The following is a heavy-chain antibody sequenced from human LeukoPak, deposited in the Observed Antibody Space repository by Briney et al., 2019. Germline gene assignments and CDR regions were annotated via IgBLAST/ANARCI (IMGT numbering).Heavy chain of an antibody. D-gene: IGHD2-15*01. CDR1: VFTFNNYT. Sequence: PVGSLRLSCAASVFTFNNYTMNCGRDAPGEGLGCGSSISRNVIYIKYVDSVKGRFTVSRDNAKNSLYLQMNSLRAEDTAVYYCARDGLPANVANWFDPWGQGTLVTVSS. V-gene: IGHV3-21*01. CDR3: ARDGLPANVANWFDP. CDR2: ISRNVIYI. J-gene: IGHJ5*02.